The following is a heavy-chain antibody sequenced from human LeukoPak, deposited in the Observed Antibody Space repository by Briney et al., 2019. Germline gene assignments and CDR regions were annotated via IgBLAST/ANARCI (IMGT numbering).Heavy chain of an antibody. V-gene: IGHV4-39*01. Sequence: PSETLSLTCTVSGGSISSSSYYWGWIRQPPGKGLEWIGSIYYSGSTYYNPSLKSRVTISVDTSKNQFSLKLSSVTAADTAVYYCAVTSGSYLPYFDYWGQGTLVTVSS. CDR1: GGSISSSSYY. J-gene: IGHJ4*02. D-gene: IGHD1-26*01. CDR2: IYYSGST. CDR3: AVTSGSYLPYFDY.